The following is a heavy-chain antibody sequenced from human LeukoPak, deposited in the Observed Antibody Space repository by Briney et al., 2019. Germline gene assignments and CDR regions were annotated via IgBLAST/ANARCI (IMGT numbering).Heavy chain of an antibody. CDR3: ARTRGMSY. Sequence: KPSETLSLTCAVYGGSFSGYYWRRIRQPPGKGLEWIGEINHSGSTNYNPSLKSRVTISVDTSKNQFSLKLSSVTAADTAVYYCARTRGMSYWGQGTLVTVSS. J-gene: IGHJ4*02. V-gene: IGHV4-34*01. CDR1: GGSFSGYY. CDR2: INHSGST. D-gene: IGHD3-16*01.